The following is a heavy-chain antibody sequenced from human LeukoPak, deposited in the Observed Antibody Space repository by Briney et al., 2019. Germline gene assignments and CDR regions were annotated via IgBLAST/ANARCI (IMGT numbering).Heavy chain of an antibody. V-gene: IGHV1-46*01. CDR2: INPSGGST. CDR3: ARDQVGATDY. D-gene: IGHD1-26*01. CDR1: GYTFTSYY. J-gene: IGHJ4*02. Sequence: ASVKVSCKASGYTFTSYYMHWVRQAPGRGLEWMGIINPSGGSTTYAQKFQGRVTMTRDMATSTVHMEMSSLRSEDTAVYYCARDQVGATDYWGQGTLVTVSS.